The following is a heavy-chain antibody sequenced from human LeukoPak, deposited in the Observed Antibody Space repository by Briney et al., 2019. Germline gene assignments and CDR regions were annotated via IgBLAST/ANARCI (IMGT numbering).Heavy chain of an antibody. J-gene: IGHJ4*02. CDR3: ASFFGRDY. CDR1: GFTVSNNY. V-gene: IGHV3-53*01. Sequence: GGSLRLSCAASGFTVSNNYMSWLRQAPGKGLEWVSLIYSGGKTYYADSVKGRFTISRDNSKNTLYLQMNSLRAEDTAVYYCASFFGRDYWGQGTLVTVSS. CDR2: IYSGGKT. D-gene: IGHD3-3*01.